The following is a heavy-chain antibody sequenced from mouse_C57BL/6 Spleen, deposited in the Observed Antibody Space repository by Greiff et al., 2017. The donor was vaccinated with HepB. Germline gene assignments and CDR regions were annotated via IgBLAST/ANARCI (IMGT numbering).Heavy chain of an antibody. V-gene: IGHV1-74*01. D-gene: IGHD2-3*01. CDR2: IHPSDSDT. J-gene: IGHJ3*01. CDR3: ASSDGYTAWFAY. Sequence: VQLQQPGAELVKPGASVKVSCKASGYTFTSYWMHWVKQRPGQGLEWIGRIHPSDSDTNYNQKFKGKATLTVDKSSSTAYMQLSSLTSEDSAVYYCASSDGYTAWFAYWGQGTLVTVSA. CDR1: GYTFTSYW.